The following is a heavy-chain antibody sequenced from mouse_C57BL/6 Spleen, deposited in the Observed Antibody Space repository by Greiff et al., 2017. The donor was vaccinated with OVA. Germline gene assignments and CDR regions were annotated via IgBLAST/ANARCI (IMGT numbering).Heavy chain of an antibody. Sequence: QVQLQQPGAELVMPGASVKLSCKASGYTFTSYWMHWVKQRPGQGLEWIGEIDPSDSYTNYNQKFKGKSTLTVDKSSSTAYMQLSSLTSEDSAVYYCARDGRGAGVAYWGQGTLVTVSA. CDR1: GYTFTSYW. CDR3: ARDGRGAGVAY. V-gene: IGHV1-69*01. CDR2: IDPSDSYT. J-gene: IGHJ3*01. D-gene: IGHD2-3*01.